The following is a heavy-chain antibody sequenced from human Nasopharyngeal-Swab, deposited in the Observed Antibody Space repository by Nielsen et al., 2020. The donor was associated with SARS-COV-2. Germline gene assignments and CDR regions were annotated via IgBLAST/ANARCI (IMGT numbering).Heavy chain of an antibody. J-gene: IGHJ4*02. CDR1: GDSIAYSTFY. Sequence: SETLSLTCTVSGDSIAYSTFYWGWIRQPPGKGLEWIGKRYYNGNTYQNPSLKSRLTISVDKSKTQFSLQLSSVTAADTAVYYCVRSSSWYYFDYWAQGTQVTVSS. CDR3: VRSSSWYYFDY. V-gene: IGHV4-39*01. CDR2: RYYNGNT. D-gene: IGHD6-13*01.